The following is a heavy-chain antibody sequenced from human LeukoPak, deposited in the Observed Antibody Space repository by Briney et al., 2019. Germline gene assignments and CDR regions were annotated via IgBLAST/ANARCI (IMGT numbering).Heavy chain of an antibody. CDR3: ARVWRGGYVFTY. J-gene: IGHJ4*02. Sequence: ASVKVSCKASGYTFTGYYIHWVRQAPGQGLEWMGWINPNSGDANYAQKFQGRVTMTRDTSISTAYMELSRLRSDDTAVYYCARVWRGGYVFTYWGQGTLVTVSS. D-gene: IGHD5-12*01. CDR2: INPNSGDA. V-gene: IGHV1-2*02. CDR1: GYTFTGYY.